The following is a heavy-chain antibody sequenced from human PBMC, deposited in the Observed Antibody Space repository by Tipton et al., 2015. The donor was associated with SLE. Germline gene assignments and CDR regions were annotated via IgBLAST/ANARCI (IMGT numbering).Heavy chain of an antibody. D-gene: IGHD7-27*01. Sequence: GSLRLSCAASGFTFSSYAMHWVRQAPGKGLEYVSAISSNGGSTYYANSVKGRSTISRDNSKNTLYLQMGSLRAEDMAVYYCARGDLGLDWGQGTLVTVSS. CDR3: ARGDLGLD. J-gene: IGHJ4*02. V-gene: IGHV3-64*01. CDR1: GFTFSSYA. CDR2: ISSNGGST.